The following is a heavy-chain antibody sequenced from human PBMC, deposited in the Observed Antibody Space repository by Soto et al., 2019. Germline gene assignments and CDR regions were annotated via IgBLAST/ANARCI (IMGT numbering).Heavy chain of an antibody. V-gene: IGHV1-18*01. CDR3: ARDQGITTFGVYSMYYYGMDV. CDR1: GYTFTNSG. CDR2: ISTDNGNT. J-gene: IGHJ6*02. Sequence: GASVKVSCKASGYTFTNSGISWVRQAPGQGLEWMGWISTDNGNTNYAQHLQGRVSMTTDTPTSTAYMDLRSLRSDDTAVYYCARDQGITTFGVYSMYYYGMDVWGQGTTVTVSS. D-gene: IGHD3-3*01.